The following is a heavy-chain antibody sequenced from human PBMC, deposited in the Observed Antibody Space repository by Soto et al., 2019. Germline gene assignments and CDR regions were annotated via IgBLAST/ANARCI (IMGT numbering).Heavy chain of an antibody. CDR2: IDPRDSQT. J-gene: IGHJ4*02. CDR1: GYSFAGYW. D-gene: IGHD3-22*01. CDR3: ARQIYDSDTGPNFQYYFES. Sequence: GESLKISCKGSGYSFAGYWITWVRQKPGKGLEWMGRIDPRDSQTYYSPSFRGHVTISVTKSITTVFLQWSSLRASDTAMYHCARQIYDSDTGPNFQYYFESWGQGTPVTVSS. V-gene: IGHV5-10-1*01.